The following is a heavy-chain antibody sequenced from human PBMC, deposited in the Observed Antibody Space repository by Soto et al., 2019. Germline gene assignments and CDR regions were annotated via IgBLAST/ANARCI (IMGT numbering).Heavy chain of an antibody. CDR1: GGSISSSGYY. Sequence: SETLSLTCTVSGGSISSSGYYWGWIRQPPGKGLEWIGTMYYSGSTYYNPSLKSRVTISVDRSKNQFSLKLSSVTAADTAVYYCARGAAARKGGPNWFDPWGQGTLVTVSS. CDR3: ARGAAARKGGPNWFDP. J-gene: IGHJ5*02. CDR2: MYYSGST. D-gene: IGHD6-6*01. V-gene: IGHV4-39*07.